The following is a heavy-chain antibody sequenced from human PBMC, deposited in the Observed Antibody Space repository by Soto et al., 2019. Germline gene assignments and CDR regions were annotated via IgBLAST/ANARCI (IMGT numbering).Heavy chain of an antibody. CDR1: GFTFSDYY. Sequence: EVQLVESGGGLVQPGGSLRLSCAASGFTFSDYYMDWVRQAPGKGLEWVGRSRNKANSYSTEYAASVKGRFTISRDESKNSLYLQMNSLKTEDTAVYYCARFSGSYTRGLDYWGQGTLVTVSS. CDR3: ARFSGSYTRGLDY. D-gene: IGHD1-26*01. V-gene: IGHV3-72*01. J-gene: IGHJ4*02. CDR2: SRNKANSYST.